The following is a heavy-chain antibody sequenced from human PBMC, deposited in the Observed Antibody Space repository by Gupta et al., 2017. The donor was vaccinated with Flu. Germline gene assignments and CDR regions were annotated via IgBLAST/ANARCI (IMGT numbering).Heavy chain of an antibody. CDR3: ITLYLEGRVP. Sequence: EGQLVQAAGGLVRPGDSLRLSCEGSGFDFASAWMKWVRQAPGKGLEWLGRIISKVDGEAVSEAAPIKARFSISSDDYKNTFFLESESTKNEDTGREYCITLYLEGRVPWGQGTLVTVS. CDR1: GFDFASAW. CDR2: IISKVDGEAV. J-gene: IGHJ5*02. V-gene: IGHV3-15*05. D-gene: IGHD3-16*01.